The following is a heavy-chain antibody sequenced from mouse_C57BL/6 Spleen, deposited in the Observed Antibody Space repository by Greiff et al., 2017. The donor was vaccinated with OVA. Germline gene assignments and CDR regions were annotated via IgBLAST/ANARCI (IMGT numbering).Heavy chain of an antibody. CDR2: IRNKANGYTT. CDR1: GFTFTDYY. CDR3: ARWEPGFAY. D-gene: IGHD6-1*01. V-gene: IGHV7-3*01. J-gene: IGHJ3*01. Sequence: EVKVVESGGGLVQPGGSLSLSCAASGFTFTDYYMSWVRQPPGKALEWLGFIRNKANGYTTEYSASVKGRFTISRDNSQSILYLQMNALRAEDSATYYCARWEPGFAYWGQGTLVTVSA.